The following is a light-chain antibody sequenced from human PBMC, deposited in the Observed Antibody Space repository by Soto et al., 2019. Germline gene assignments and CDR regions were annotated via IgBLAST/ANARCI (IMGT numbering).Light chain of an antibody. Sequence: QSVLTQPASVSGSPRQSITISCTGSSSDVGAYTSVSWYQQHPGKAPKLMIYEVSNWPSGVSRRFSGSKSGNTASLTISGLQAEDEAHYYCSSYTSDNRNYVFGTGTKLTVL. CDR2: EVS. J-gene: IGLJ1*01. CDR3: SSYTSDNRNYV. V-gene: IGLV2-14*01. CDR1: SSDVGAYTS.